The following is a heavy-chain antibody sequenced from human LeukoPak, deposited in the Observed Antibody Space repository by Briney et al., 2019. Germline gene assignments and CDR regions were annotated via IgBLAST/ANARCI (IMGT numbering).Heavy chain of an antibody. V-gene: IGHV1-24*01. J-gene: IGHJ1*01. CDR2: FDPEDGET. Sequence: ASVKVSCKVSGYTLIELSMHWVRQAPGKGLEGMGGFDPEDGETIYAQKFQGRVTMTEDTSTDTAYMELSSLRSEDTAVYYCATSDYDFWSGYEGQYFQHWGQGTLVTVSS. CDR1: GYTLIELS. CDR3: ATSDYDFWSGYEGQYFQH. D-gene: IGHD3-3*01.